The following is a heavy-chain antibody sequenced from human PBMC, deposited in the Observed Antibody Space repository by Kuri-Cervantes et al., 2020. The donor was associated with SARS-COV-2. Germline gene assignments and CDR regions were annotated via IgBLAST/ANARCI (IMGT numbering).Heavy chain of an antibody. D-gene: IGHD3-9*01. Sequence: ASVKVSCKASGYTFTGYYMHWVRQAPGQGLEWMGWINPNSGGTNYAQKFQGWVTMTRDTSISTAYMELSRLRSEDTAVYYCARGGHDILTYYFDYWGQGTLVTVSS. V-gene: IGHV1-2*04. CDR2: INPNSGGT. J-gene: IGHJ4*02. CDR1: GYTFTGYY. CDR3: ARGGHDILTYYFDY.